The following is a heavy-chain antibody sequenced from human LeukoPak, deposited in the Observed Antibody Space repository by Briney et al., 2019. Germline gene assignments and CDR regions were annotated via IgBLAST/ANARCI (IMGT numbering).Heavy chain of an antibody. V-gene: IGHV3-23*01. Sequence: GSLRLSCAASGFTFSNSAMSWVRQAPGKGLEWVSGFTRNDETTSYADSVKGRFTISRDNSRDTLYLQMNSLTAEDTAVYYCAKEVAAAGTPLFDYWGQGTLVTVSS. CDR3: AKEVAAAGTPLFDY. J-gene: IGHJ4*02. CDR2: FTRNDETT. D-gene: IGHD6-13*01. CDR1: GFTFSNSA.